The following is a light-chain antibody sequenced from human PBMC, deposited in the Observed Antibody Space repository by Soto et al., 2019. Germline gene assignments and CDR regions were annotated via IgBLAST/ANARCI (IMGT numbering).Light chain of an antibody. CDR2: TAS. J-gene: IGKJ5*01. Sequence: IQMTQSPSNLSASVGDRVTLTCRASQSISSWLAWYQQKPGKDPNLLIHTASTLQSGVPSRFSGSVSGTEFNLTISRLQTEDCATYYGQQRNSYPITFGQGTRLEIK. CDR1: QSISSW. V-gene: IGKV1-9*01. CDR3: QQRNSYPIT.